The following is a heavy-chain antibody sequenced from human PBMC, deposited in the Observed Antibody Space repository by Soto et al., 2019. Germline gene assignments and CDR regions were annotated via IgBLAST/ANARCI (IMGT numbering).Heavy chain of an antibody. Sequence: QITLKESGTTLVKPTQTITLTCTFSGFSLSTSGVGVGWIRQPPGKALEWLALIYWDDDKRYSPSLKSRLTIPKDTSKNHVVLTKTNMDPVDTATYYWTHRHGSNPLWWYFDYWGQGTLVTASS. CDR1: GFSLSTSGVG. CDR3: THRHGSNPLWWYFDY. D-gene: IGHD2-21*01. CDR2: IYWDDDK. V-gene: IGHV2-5*02. J-gene: IGHJ4*02.